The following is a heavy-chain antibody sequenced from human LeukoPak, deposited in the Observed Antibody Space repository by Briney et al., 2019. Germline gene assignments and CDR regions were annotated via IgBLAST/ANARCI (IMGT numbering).Heavy chain of an antibody. D-gene: IGHD5-12*01. J-gene: IGHJ4*02. CDR2: ISWNSGSI. CDR1: GFTFDDYA. Sequence: GGSLRLSCAASGFTFDDYAMHWVRQAPGKGLEWVSGISWNSGSIGYADSVKGRFTISRDNAKNSLYLQMNSLRAEDTALYYCAKDRRLSGYDYYFDYWGQGTLVTVSS. CDR3: AKDRRLSGYDYYFDY. V-gene: IGHV3-9*01.